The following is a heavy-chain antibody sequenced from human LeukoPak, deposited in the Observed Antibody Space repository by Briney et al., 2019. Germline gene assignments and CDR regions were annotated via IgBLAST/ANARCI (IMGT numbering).Heavy chain of an antibody. CDR1: GYTFTRYY. J-gene: IGHJ6*03. V-gene: IGHV1-2*02. D-gene: IGHD1/OR15-1a*01. CDR3: ARDPKNTYYMDV. CDR2: IDPNNGGT. Sequence: ASVEVSCTASGYTFTRYYIHWVRQAPGQGLEWMGWIDPNNGGTKFAQKFQGQVTMTRDTSISTAYMELSRLRSDDTAVYYCARDPKNTYYMDVWGKGTTVTVSS.